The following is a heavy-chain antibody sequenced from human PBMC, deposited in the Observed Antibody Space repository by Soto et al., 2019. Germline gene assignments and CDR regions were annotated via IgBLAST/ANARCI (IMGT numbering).Heavy chain of an antibody. CDR2: ISGSGGST. Sequence: EVQLLESGGGLVQPGGSLRLSCAASGFTFSSYAMSWVRQAPGKGLEWVSAISGSGGSTYYADSVKGRFTISRDNSKNTLDLQMNSLRAEDTAVYYCARHVGATWGWYFDLWGRGTLVTVSS. CDR3: ARHVGATWGWYFDL. D-gene: IGHD1-26*01. J-gene: IGHJ2*01. CDR1: GFTFSSYA. V-gene: IGHV3-23*01.